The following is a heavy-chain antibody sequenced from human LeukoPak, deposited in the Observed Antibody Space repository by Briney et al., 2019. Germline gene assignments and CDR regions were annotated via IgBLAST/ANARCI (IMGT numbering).Heavy chain of an antibody. D-gene: IGHD3-10*01. Sequence: PGGSLRLSCAASGFTFSDYYMSWVRQAPGKGLEWVSVIYSGGSTYYADSVKGRFTIARDNSKNTLYLQMNSLRAEDTAVYYCARGSGSYYPDVYWGQGTLVTVSS. J-gene: IGHJ4*02. V-gene: IGHV3-66*01. CDR1: GFTFSDYY. CDR3: ARGSGSYYPDVY. CDR2: IYSGGST.